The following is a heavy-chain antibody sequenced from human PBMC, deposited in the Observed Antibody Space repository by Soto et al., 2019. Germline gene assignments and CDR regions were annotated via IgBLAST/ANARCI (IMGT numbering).Heavy chain of an antibody. CDR2: IWYDGSNK. CDR3: AKDRGSGNSAFDI. Sequence: QVQLVESGGGVVQPGRSLRLSCAGSGFSFTTYGMHWVRQAPGKGLEWGADIWYDGSNKYYADSVKGRFTISRDNSKNTLYLQMNSLRAEDTAVYYCAKDRGSGNSAFDIWGQGTMVAVFS. CDR1: GFSFTTYG. D-gene: IGHD3-16*01. V-gene: IGHV3-33*06. J-gene: IGHJ3*02.